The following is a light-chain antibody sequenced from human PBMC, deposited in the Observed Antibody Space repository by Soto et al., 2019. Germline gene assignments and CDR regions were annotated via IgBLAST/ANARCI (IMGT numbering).Light chain of an antibody. CDR3: QQSYSTLFT. CDR1: QTVIRY. J-gene: IGKJ3*01. CDR2: AVS. Sequence: IQMTQFPSSLSASVGGRVTITCRAGQTVIRYLNWYQQKPGRAPNLLIYAVSNLQSGVPSRFSGSGPGTEFTRTISDLQPEDFAAFYCQQSYSTLFTFGPGTKVDIK. V-gene: IGKV1-39*01.